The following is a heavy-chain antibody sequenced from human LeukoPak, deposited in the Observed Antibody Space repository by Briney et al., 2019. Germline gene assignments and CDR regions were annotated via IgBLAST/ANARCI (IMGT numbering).Heavy chain of an antibody. D-gene: IGHD4-23*01. Sequence: SVTVSCKASGGTFSSYAISWVRQAPGQGLEWMGRIIPIFGIANYAQKFQGRVTITADKSTSTAYMELSSLRSEDTAVYYCAREGVWGNSYFDYWGQRTLVTVSS. CDR3: AREGVWGNSYFDY. J-gene: IGHJ4*02. CDR1: GGTFSSYA. CDR2: IIPIFGIA. V-gene: IGHV1-69*04.